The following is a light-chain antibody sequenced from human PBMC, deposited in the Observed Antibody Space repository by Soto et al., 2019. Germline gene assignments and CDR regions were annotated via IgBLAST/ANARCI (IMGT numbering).Light chain of an antibody. V-gene: IGKV4-1*01. Sequence: DIVMTQSPDSLAVSLGERATINCKSSQSLLYNSDNKNYLAWYQQKPGQSPRLLIYWASTRESGVPDRFSGSGSGTDFTLTVSSLQAEDVAVYYCQQYYALPFTFGPGTKV. CDR1: QSLLYNSDNKNY. J-gene: IGKJ3*01. CDR2: WAS. CDR3: QQYYALPFT.